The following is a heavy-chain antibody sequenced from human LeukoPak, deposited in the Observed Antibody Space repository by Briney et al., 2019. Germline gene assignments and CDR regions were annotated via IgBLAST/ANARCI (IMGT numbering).Heavy chain of an antibody. CDR2: IYTSGST. J-gene: IGHJ4*02. D-gene: IGHD4-17*01. CDR3: ATSHADPTVTDFGY. CDR1: GGSLRSYY. V-gene: IGHV4-4*07. Sequence: SVTLSLTCTVSGGSLRSYYQSWMRQPAGKGLEWIGRIYTSGSTNHNPSLTRRANLSVDTPKNHFSLMLSSVTAADTGGYYCATSHADPTVTDFGYWGQGTLVTVSS.